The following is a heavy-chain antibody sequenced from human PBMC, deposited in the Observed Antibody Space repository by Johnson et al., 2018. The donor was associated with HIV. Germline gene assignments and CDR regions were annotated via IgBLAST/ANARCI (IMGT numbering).Heavy chain of an antibody. CDR3: AKDRVVIAAHDAFDI. V-gene: IGHV3-74*01. CDR1: GFTFSTYW. D-gene: IGHD2-21*01. J-gene: IGHJ3*02. CDR2: INSDGSST. Sequence: EVQLVESGGGLVQPGGSLRLSCAASGFTFSTYWMHWVRQAPGKGLVWVSRINSDGSSTNYADSVKGRFTISRDNAKNTLYLQMNSLRAEDTAVYYCAKDRVVIAAHDAFDIWGQGTMVTVSS.